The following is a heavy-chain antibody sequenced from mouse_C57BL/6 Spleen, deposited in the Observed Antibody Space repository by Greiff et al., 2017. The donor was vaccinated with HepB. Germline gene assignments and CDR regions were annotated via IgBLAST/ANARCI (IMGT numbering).Heavy chain of an antibody. D-gene: IGHD4-1*01. J-gene: IGHJ2*01. CDR1: GYTFTSYW. CDR2: IDPSDSYT. V-gene: IGHV1-50*01. Sequence: QVQLKESGAELVKPGASVKLSCKASGYTFTSYWMQWVKQRPGQGLEWIGEIDPSDSYTNYNQKFKGKATLTVDTSSSTAYMQLSSLTSEDSAVYYCARFPSGAFDYWGQGTTLTVSS. CDR3: ARFPSGAFDY.